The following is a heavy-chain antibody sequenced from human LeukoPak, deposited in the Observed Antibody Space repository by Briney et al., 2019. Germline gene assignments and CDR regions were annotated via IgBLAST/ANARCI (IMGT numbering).Heavy chain of an antibody. Sequence: GGSLRLSCAASGFAFSSYAMNWVRQAPGKGLEWVSVISGSGDNTYYADSVKGRFTISRDTSKNTLYLQMNSLRAEDTAVYYCAKGQTAMDAFDVWGQGTMVTVSS. CDR2: ISGSGDNT. J-gene: IGHJ3*01. CDR1: GFAFSSYA. V-gene: IGHV3-23*01. D-gene: IGHD5-18*01. CDR3: AKGQTAMDAFDV.